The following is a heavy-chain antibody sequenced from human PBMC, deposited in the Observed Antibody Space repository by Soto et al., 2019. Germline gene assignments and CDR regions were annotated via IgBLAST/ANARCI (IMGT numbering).Heavy chain of an antibody. J-gene: IGHJ4*02. CDR3: ATGPLYASGVANY. Sequence: SVKVSCKASGGTFSSDVINWVRQAPGQGLEWMGGITPIFSTTKYAQKFQGRVTVTTDESASTVYLELSSLRSEDTAVYYCATGPLYASGVANYRGQGALVTVSS. CDR2: ITPIFSTT. CDR1: GGTFSSDV. D-gene: IGHD3-10*01. V-gene: IGHV1-69*05.